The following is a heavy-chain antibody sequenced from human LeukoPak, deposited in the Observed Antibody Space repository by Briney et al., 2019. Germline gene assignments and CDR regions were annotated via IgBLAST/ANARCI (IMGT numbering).Heavy chain of an antibody. V-gene: IGHV1-2*02. CDR3: VREIIVATRWFDP. CDR1: GYTFTDHF. D-gene: IGHD5-12*01. CDR2: VNSNTGAT. Sequence: ASVKVSCKASGYTFTDHFLHWVRHAPGQGLEWKGWVNSNTGATQYAQKFQGRVTMTRDTSITTSYMDLSRLTSDDAAVYFCVREIIVATRWFDPWGQGTLVTVSS. J-gene: IGHJ5*02.